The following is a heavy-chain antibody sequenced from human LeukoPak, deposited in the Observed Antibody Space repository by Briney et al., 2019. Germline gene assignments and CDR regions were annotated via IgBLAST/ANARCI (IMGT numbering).Heavy chain of an antibody. V-gene: IGHV3-30*02. D-gene: IGHD3-10*01. J-gene: IGHJ4*02. CDR3: AKPPGGSGDYFDY. CDR2: IRYDGSNK. Sequence: PGGSLRLSCAASGFTFSSYGMHWVRQAPGKGLEWVTFIRYDGSNKYYAGSVKGPFTISRDNSKNTLYLQMNSLRAEDTAVYYCAKPPGGSGDYFDYWGQGTLVTVSS. CDR1: GFTFSSYG.